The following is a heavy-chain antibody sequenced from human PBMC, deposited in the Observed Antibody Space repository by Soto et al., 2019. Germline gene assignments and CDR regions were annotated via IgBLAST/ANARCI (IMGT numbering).Heavy chain of an antibody. D-gene: IGHD4-4*01. CDR1: GGSISSSSYY. CDR2: IYYSGST. J-gene: IGHJ5*02. Sequence: QLQLQESGPGLVKPSDTLSLTCTVSGGSISSSSYYSGWIRQPPGKGLEWIGSIYYSGSTYYNPSLKSRVTISVDTSKNQFSLKLSSVTAADTAVYYCARHKSPPTVHVHAVGDWFDPWGQGTLVTVSS. CDR3: ARHKSPPTVHVHAVGDWFDP. V-gene: IGHV4-39*01.